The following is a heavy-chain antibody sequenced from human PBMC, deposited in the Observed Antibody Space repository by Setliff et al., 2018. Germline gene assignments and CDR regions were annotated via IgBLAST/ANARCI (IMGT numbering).Heavy chain of an antibody. Sequence: GGSLRLSCVASGFGLRSFGMCWVRQAPGKGLEWVAAISFDGSDQSYADSVKGRFTISRDNSNSKVFLQMNSLGAEDTAVYYCASRTHPNVITGITHGGGWWYYYYMDVWGKGTTVTVSS. CDR3: ASRTHPNVITGITHGGGWWYYYYMDV. CDR1: GFGLRSFG. J-gene: IGHJ6*03. D-gene: IGHD1-7*01. CDR2: ISFDGSDQ. V-gene: IGHV3-30*03.